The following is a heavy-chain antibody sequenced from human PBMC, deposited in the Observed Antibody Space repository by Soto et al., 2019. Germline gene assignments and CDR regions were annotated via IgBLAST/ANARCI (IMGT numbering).Heavy chain of an antibody. CDR1: GFTFTSYS. J-gene: IGHJ4*02. D-gene: IGHD2-2*02. CDR3: ARDLPGYCTTTDCYSYFDY. CDR2: IQQGGSEK. Sequence: LRLSCAVSGFTFTSYSMSWVRQAPGEGLEWVANIQQGGSEKYYVDSVKGRFTISRDNAKNSLYLQMNSLRAEDTAVYYCARDLPGYCTTTDCYSYFDYWGQGTLVTVSS. V-gene: IGHV3-7*03.